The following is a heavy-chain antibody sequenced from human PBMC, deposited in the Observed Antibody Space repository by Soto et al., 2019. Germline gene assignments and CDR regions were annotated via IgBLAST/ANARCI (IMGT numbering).Heavy chain of an antibody. J-gene: IGHJ4*02. D-gene: IGHD3-16*01. CDR1: GFTFSDRY. CDR3: TIEGAYPGPDFDY. CDR2: TKNKANSYTT. Sequence: PGGSLRLSCAASGFTFSDRYMYWVRQAPGKGLEWVGRTKNKANSYTTEYAASVKGRFTISRDYSRDSVYLQMNSLKTDDTAVYYCTIEGAYPGPDFDYWGQGTLVTVSS. V-gene: IGHV3-72*01.